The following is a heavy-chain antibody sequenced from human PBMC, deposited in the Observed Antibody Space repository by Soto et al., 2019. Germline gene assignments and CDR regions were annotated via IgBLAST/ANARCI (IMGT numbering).Heavy chain of an antibody. Sequence: PGESLKISCKGSVDTFSKYCIGWVRQTPGKGLEWLGLIYPGDSDARYSPSFECQVTFSVDKSINTAYLQWNSLKASDTAMYYCARQGGEYNTMSDYWGQGTLVTVSS. J-gene: IGHJ4*02. CDR2: IYPGDSDA. CDR3: ARQGGEYNTMSDY. CDR1: VDTFSKYC. D-gene: IGHD3-10*01. V-gene: IGHV5-51*01.